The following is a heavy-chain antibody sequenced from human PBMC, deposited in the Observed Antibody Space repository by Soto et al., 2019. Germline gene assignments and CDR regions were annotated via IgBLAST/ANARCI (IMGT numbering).Heavy chain of an antibody. Sequence: QVQLQQWGAGLLKPSETLSLTCAVYGGSFSGYYWSWIRQPPGKGLEWIGEINHSGSTNYNPSLKSRGTISVDTSKNQFSLKLSSVTAADTAVYYCARGGWPHRPLRYWGQGTLVTVSS. CDR2: INHSGST. CDR1: GGSFSGYY. J-gene: IGHJ4*02. CDR3: ARGGWPHRPLRY. D-gene: IGHD2-15*01. V-gene: IGHV4-34*01.